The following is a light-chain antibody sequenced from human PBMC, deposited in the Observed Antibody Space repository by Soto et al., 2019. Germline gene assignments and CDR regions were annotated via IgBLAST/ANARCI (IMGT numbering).Light chain of an antibody. CDR3: QQYHSYPLT. J-gene: IGKJ4*01. V-gene: IGKV1-16*02. Sequence: DIRMTQSPSSLSASVLGRVTLTCRASQDIKNYLAWFQQKPGKAPKSLIFAASSLQSGVPSKFIGTGSGTDFTLTISNLQAEDVATYFCQQYHSYPLTFGGGHKGDIK. CDR1: QDIKNY. CDR2: AAS.